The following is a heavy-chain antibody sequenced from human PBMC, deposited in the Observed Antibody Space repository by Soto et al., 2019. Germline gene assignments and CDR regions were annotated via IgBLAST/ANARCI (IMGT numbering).Heavy chain of an antibody. CDR3: ATRGGREYFDY. Sequence: ESLKISCKGSGYTFTNSWIGWVRQMPGRGLEWMGIIYHGDADTRYNPSFQGQVTISADKSISTAYLQWSSLKASDTAMYYCATRGGREYFDYWGQGTMVTVSS. V-gene: IGHV5-51*01. J-gene: IGHJ4*02. CDR1: GYTFTNSW. D-gene: IGHD1-26*01. CDR2: IYHGDADT.